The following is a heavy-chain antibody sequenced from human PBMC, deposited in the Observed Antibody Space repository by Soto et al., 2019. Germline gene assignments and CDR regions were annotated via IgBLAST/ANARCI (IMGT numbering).Heavy chain of an antibody. CDR1: GFTFSSYG. CDR3: ARGQGTGYSGYDLPGAHRQIKAESDPEFDY. J-gene: IGHJ4*02. CDR2: IWYDGSNK. V-gene: IGHV3-33*01. Sequence: PGGSLRLSCAASGFTFSSYGMHWFRQAPGKGLEWVAVIWYDGSNKYYADSVKGRFTISRDNSKNTLYLQMNSLRAEDTAVYYCARGQGTGYSGYDLPGAHRQIKAESDPEFDYWGQGTLVTVSS. D-gene: IGHD5-12*01.